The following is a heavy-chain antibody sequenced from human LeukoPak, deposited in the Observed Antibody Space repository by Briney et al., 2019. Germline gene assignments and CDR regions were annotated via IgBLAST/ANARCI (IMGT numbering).Heavy chain of an antibody. D-gene: IGHD5-12*01. CDR3: ARGLVLATDDAFDI. CDR2: VYDNDIS. J-gene: IGHJ3*02. CDR1: GASIRSYF. V-gene: IGHV4-59*01. Sequence: SETLSLTCSVSGASIRSYFWSWIRQSPGKGLEWTGYVYDNDISNFNPSLESRVTILVDRSKSQFSLKLRSVTAADTAVYYCARGLVLATDDAFDIWGPGTMTVSS.